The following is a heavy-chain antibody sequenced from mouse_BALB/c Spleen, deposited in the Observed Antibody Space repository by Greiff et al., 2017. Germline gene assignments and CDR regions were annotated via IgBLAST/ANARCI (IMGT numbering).Heavy chain of an antibody. J-gene: IGHJ2*01. V-gene: IGHV1S81*02. CDR3: ARSGITTVVATDY. CDR1: GYTFTSYW. CDR2: INPSNGRT. Sequence: QVQLQQPGAELVKPGASVKLSCKASGYTFTSYWMHWVKQRPGQGLEWIGEINPSNGRTNYNEKFKSKATLTVDKSSSTAYMQLSSLTSEDSAVYYCARSGITTVVATDYWGQGTTLTVSS. D-gene: IGHD1-1*01.